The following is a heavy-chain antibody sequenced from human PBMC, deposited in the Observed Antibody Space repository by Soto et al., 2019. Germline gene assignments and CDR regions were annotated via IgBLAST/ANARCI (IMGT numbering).Heavy chain of an antibody. CDR2: IWYDGSNK. CDR1: GFTFCSYG. V-gene: IGHV3-33*01. CDR3: ARASLGYCSGGSCYSINWFDP. J-gene: IGHJ5*02. D-gene: IGHD2-15*01. Sequence: QVKLVESGGGVGQPGRSLRLSCAASGFTFCSYGMHWVRQAPGKGLEWVAVIWYDGSNKYYADSVKGRFTISRDNSKNTLYLQMNSLRAEDTAVYYCARASLGYCSGGSCYSINWFDPWGQGTLVTVSS.